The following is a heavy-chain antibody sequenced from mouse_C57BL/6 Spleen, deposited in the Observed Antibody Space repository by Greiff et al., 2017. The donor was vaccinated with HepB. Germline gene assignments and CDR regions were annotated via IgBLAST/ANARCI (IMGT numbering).Heavy chain of an antibody. Sequence: VQLQQSGAELVRPGASVKLSCTASGFNIKDYYMHWVKQRPEQGLEWIGRIDPEDGDTEYAPKFQGKATMTAGTSSNTAYLQLSSLTSEDTAVYYCTTHYGSSPAWFAYWGQGTLVTVSA. CDR2: IDPEDGDT. J-gene: IGHJ3*01. D-gene: IGHD1-1*01. CDR3: TTHYGSSPAWFAY. V-gene: IGHV14-1*01. CDR1: GFNIKDYY.